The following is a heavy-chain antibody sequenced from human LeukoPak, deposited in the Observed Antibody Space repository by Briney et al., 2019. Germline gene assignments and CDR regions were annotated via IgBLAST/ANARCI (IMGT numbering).Heavy chain of an antibody. CDR3: ARDGTYYYDSSGYYAYDAFDI. D-gene: IGHD3-22*01. Sequence: ASVKVSCKASGYTFTSYGISWVRQAPGQGLEWMGWISAYNGNTNYAQKLQGRVTMTTDTSTSTAYMELSRLRSDDTAVYYCARDGTYYYDSSGYYAYDAFDIWGQGTMVTVSS. CDR1: GYTFTSYG. V-gene: IGHV1-18*01. CDR2: ISAYNGNT. J-gene: IGHJ3*02.